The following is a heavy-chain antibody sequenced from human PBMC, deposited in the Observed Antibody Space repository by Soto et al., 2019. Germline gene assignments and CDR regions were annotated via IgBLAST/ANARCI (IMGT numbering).Heavy chain of an antibody. CDR2: IKEDASEE. CDR1: GFTFSTYW. CDR3: ATAIAAPFNPFDY. J-gene: IGHJ4*02. D-gene: IGHD6-25*01. Sequence: EVQLVESGGDLVQPGGSLRLSCVASGFTFSTYWMTWVRQAPGMGLEWVAGIKEDASEELYVDSVKGRFSISRDNAKNSLYLQLNSLRAEDTAVYYCATAIAAPFNPFDYWGQGTMVTVSS. V-gene: IGHV3-7*01.